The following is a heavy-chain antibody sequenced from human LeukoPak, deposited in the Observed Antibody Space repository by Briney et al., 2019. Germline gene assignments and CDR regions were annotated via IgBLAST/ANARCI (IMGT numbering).Heavy chain of an antibody. CDR1: GFTFSSYW. J-gene: IGHJ5*02. CDR3: AKDAQVYSTYDWRWFDP. Sequence: GGSLRLSCAASGFTFSSYWMSWVRQAPEKGLEWVAKIKPDGSEIYHVDSVQGRFTISRDNAKNSLYLQMNSLRAEDTAIYYCAKDAQVYSTYDWRWFDPWGQGTLVTVSS. V-gene: IGHV3-7*01. CDR2: IKPDGSEI. D-gene: IGHD4-11*01.